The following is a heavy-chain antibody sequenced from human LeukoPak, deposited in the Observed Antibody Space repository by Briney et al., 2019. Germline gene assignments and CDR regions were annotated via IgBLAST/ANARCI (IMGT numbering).Heavy chain of an antibody. CDR3: ARDVCHGAARLKGGDCYYYYMDV. J-gene: IGHJ6*03. V-gene: IGHV3-48*04. CDR1: AFSFSSYS. CDR2: ISNNGITK. D-gene: IGHD2-21*01. Sequence: GGSLRLSCAASAFSFSSYSMNWVRQAPGKGLEWLSFISNNGITKYYADSVRGRFTVSRDNARNSLFLQMNSLRAEDTAVYYCARDVCHGAARLKGGDCYYYYMDVWGKGTTVTVSS.